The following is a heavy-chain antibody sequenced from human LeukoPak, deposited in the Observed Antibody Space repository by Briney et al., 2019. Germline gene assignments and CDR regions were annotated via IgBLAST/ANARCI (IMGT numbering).Heavy chain of an antibody. J-gene: IGHJ4*02. CDR1: GFTFSSYA. Sequence: GGSLRLSCAASGFTFSSYAMHWVRQAPGKGLEWVAVISYDGSNKYYADSVKGRFTISRDNSKNTLYLQMNSLRAEDTAVYYCAKDPHTVTYYFDYWGQGTLVTVSS. CDR3: AKDPHTVTYYFDY. CDR2: ISYDGSNK. V-gene: IGHV3-30-3*01. D-gene: IGHD4-17*01.